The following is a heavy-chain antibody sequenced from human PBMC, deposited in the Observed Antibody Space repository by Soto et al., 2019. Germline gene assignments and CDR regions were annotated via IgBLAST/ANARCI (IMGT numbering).Heavy chain of an antibody. CDR3: ARGTAAGTGHYYYYGMDV. D-gene: IGHD6-13*01. CDR2: INHSGST. J-gene: IGHJ6*02. CDR1: GGSFSGYY. V-gene: IGHV4-34*01. Sequence: PSETLSLTCAVYGGSFSGYYWSWIRQPPGKGLEWIGEINHSGSTNYNPSLKSRVTISVGTSRNQFSLKLSSVTAADTAVYYCARGTAAGTGHYYYYGMDVWGQGTTVTVSS.